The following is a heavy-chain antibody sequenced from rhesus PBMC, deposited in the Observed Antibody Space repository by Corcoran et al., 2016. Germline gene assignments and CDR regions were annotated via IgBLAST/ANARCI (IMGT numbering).Heavy chain of an antibody. CDR1: GGSISSNY. D-gene: IGHD6-43*01. V-gene: IGHV4-173*01. CDR3: ARGSSCLDYYFDY. J-gene: IGHJ4*01. Sequence: QLQLQESGPGLVKPSETLSLTCAVSGGSISSNYWTWIRQPPGKGLAWIGRIAWRGRSKAYNPSLQMRGTIATDEYKNKFSRMLSSVTAADTAVYYCARGSSCLDYYFDYWGQGGLVTVSS. CDR2: IAWRGRSK.